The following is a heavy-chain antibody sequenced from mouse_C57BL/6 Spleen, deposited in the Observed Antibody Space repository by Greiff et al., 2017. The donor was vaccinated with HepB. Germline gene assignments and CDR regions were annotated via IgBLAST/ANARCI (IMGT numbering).Heavy chain of an antibody. D-gene: IGHD2-2*01. Sequence: QVQLQQSGAELVKPGASVKISCKASGYAFSSYWMNWVKQRPGKGLEWIGQIYPGDGDTNYNGKFKGKATLTADKSSSTAYMQLSSLTSEDSAVYVCARSRGNYGYDEGYAMDYWGQGTSVTVSS. CDR2: IYPGDGDT. CDR3: ARSRGNYGYDEGYAMDY. V-gene: IGHV1-80*01. J-gene: IGHJ4*01. CDR1: GYAFSSYW.